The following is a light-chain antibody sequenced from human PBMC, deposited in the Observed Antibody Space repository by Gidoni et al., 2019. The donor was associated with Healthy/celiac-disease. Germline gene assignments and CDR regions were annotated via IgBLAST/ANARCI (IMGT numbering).Light chain of an antibody. CDR1: QGISNY. CDR3: QKYNSALLT. V-gene: IGKV1-27*01. J-gene: IGKJ4*01. Sequence: DIQMTQSPSSLSASVGYRVTRTCRESQGISNYLAWYQQKPGNVPKLLIYAASTLPSGVPSRFSGSGSGTDFTLTISSLQPEDVATYYCQKYNSALLTFGGGTKVEIK. CDR2: AAS.